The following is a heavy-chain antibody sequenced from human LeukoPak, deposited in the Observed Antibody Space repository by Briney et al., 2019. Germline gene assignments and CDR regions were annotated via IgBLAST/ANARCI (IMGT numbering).Heavy chain of an antibody. CDR1: GYTFTNYD. Sequence: ASVKVSCKASGYTFTNYDINWVRQATGQGLEWMGWTNPNSGNTGYAQKFQGRVTMTRNTSISTAYMELSSLRSEDTAVYYCARAGGYCGRISCPYYFDYWGQGSLVAVSS. D-gene: IGHD2-15*01. CDR3: ARAGGYCGRISCPYYFDY. J-gene: IGHJ4*02. V-gene: IGHV1-8*01. CDR2: TNPNSGNT.